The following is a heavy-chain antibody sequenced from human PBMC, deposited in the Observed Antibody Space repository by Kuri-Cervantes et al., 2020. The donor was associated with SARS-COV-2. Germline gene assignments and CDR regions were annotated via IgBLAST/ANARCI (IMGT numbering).Heavy chain of an antibody. Sequence: GGSLRLSCAASGFTFSSYAMHWVRQAPGKGLEWVAVISYDGSNKYYADPVKGRFTISRDNSKNTLYPQMNSLRAEDTAVYYCARVRALCGGDCYSANDALDIWGQGTMVTVSS. CDR2: ISYDGSNK. CDR1: GFTFSSYA. J-gene: IGHJ3*02. CDR3: ARVRALCGGDCYSANDALDI. D-gene: IGHD2-21*02. V-gene: IGHV3-30-3*01.